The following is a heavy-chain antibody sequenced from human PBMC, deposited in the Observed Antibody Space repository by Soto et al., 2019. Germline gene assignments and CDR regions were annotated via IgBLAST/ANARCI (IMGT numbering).Heavy chain of an antibody. D-gene: IGHD3-9*01. J-gene: IGHJ6*02. CDR2: IIPIFGTA. CDR3: ARGLYYDILTGPYYYYGMDV. V-gene: IGHV1-69*13. Sequence: SVKVSCKASGGTFSSYAISWVRQAPGQGLEWMGGIIPIFGTANYAQKFQGRVTITADESTSTAYMELSSLRSEDTAVYYCARGLYYDILTGPYYYYGMDVXGQGTTVTVSS. CDR1: GGTFSSYA.